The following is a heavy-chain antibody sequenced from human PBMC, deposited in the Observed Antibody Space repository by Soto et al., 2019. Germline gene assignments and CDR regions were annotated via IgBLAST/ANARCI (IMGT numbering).Heavy chain of an antibody. CDR3: AIRTSVFGVVAMGGLDV. CDR2: IIPIFPTE. CDR1: GGTFSSYS. V-gene: IGHV1-69*14. Sequence: QVQLVQSGAELKKPGSSVRVSCQASGGTFSSYSVNWVRQAPGQGLEWMGGIIPIFPTEDHAQRFQGRVTITADKSTNTADMELSSLRSYDTAGYYCAIRTSVFGVVAMGGLDVWGQGTTVTVSS. D-gene: IGHD3-3*01. J-gene: IGHJ6*02.